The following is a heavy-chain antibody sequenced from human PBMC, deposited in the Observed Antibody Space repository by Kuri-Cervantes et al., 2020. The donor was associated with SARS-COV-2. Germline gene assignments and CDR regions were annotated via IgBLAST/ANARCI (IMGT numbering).Heavy chain of an antibody. J-gene: IGHJ4*01. Sequence: SLKISCGPSGFIFSSSGIHLVRQAPGKGLEWVSVIYSCGSTYYADSVKGRFTISRDNSKKTLYLQMNSLRAEDTAVYYCRVWSSSLDYWGHGTLVTVSS. D-gene: IGHD6-13*01. CDR3: RVWSSSLDY. CDR2: IYSCGST. V-gene: IGHV3-NL1*01. CDR1: GFIFSSSG.